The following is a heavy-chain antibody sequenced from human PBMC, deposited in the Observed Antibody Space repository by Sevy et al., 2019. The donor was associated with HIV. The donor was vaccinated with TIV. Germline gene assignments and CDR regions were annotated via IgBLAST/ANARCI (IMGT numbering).Heavy chain of an antibody. D-gene: IGHD5-12*01. Sequence: GGSLRLSCVASAFTFSNDWMTWARQAPGKGLEWVGHIRSATDGGTTDYAAPVKGRFTISRHDSKNTVYLEMNSLKIEDTGVYFCATLSGNYWGDWLDPWGQGTLVTVSS. CDR2: IRSATDGGTT. V-gene: IGHV3-15*07. CDR1: AFTFSNDW. CDR3: ATLSGNYWGDWLDP. J-gene: IGHJ5*02.